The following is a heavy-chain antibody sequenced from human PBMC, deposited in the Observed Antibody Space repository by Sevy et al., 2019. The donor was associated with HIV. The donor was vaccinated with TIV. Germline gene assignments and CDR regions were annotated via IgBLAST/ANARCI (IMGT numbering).Heavy chain of an antibody. V-gene: IGHV3-48*01. Sequence: GGSLRLSCAASGFTFSTYDMNWVHQAPGKGVEWISYISSSSSNIYYADPVKGRFTISRDNAKNSLFVQMHSLRAEDTAVYYCAREGGYTDQGMDVWGQGTTVTVSS. J-gene: IGHJ6*02. CDR3: AREGGYTDQGMDV. CDR1: GFTFSTYD. CDR2: ISSSSSNI. D-gene: IGHD5-12*01.